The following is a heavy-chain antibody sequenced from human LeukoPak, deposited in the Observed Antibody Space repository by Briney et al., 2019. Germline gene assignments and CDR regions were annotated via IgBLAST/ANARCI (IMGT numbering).Heavy chain of an antibody. Sequence: ASVKVSCKASGYTFTGYYMHWVRQAPGQGLEWMGWINPNSGGTNYAQKLQGRVTMTRDTSISTAYMELSRLRSDDTAVYYCARDPIGIGYCSSTSCSHNWFDPWGQGTLVTVSS. CDR2: INPNSGGT. V-gene: IGHV1-2*02. D-gene: IGHD2-2*01. CDR3: ARDPIGIGYCSSTSCSHNWFDP. J-gene: IGHJ5*02. CDR1: GYTFTGYY.